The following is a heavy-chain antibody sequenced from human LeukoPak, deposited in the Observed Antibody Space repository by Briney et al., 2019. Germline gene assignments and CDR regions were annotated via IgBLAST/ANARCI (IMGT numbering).Heavy chain of an antibody. CDR1: GFTFSSYA. CDR3: AKAYYDFWSGYYTGLPLDAFDI. D-gene: IGHD3-3*01. J-gene: IGHJ3*02. V-gene: IGHV3-23*01. CDR2: ISGSGGST. Sequence: PGGSLRLSCAAPGFTFSSYAMSWVRQAPGKGLEWVSAISGSGGSTYYADSVKGRFTISRDNSKNTLYLQMNSLRAEDTAVYYCAKAYYDFWSGYYTGLPLDAFDIWGQGTMVTVSS.